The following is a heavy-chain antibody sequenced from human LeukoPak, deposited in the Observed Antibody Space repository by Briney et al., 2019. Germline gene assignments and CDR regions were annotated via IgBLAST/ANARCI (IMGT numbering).Heavy chain of an antibody. D-gene: IGHD4-17*01. CDR3: TTEYGYAFDI. CDR2: IQSKTAGGTT. Sequence: PGGSLRLSCAASGFTFSNAWMSWVRQAPGKGLEWVGRIQSKTAGGTTDYAAPVKGRFTISRDGSKNTLYLQMNSLKTEDTAVYYCTTEYGYAFDIWGQGTMVTVSS. J-gene: IGHJ3*02. V-gene: IGHV3-15*01. CDR1: GFTFSNAW.